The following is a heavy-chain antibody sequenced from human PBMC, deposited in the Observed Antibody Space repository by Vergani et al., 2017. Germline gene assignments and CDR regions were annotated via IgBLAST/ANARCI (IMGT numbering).Heavy chain of an antibody. Sequence: QLQLQESGPGLLKPSETLSLTCSVSGTSISGSSDYWGWIRQTQGKGLEWIGSIFYTGTSYYNPSLESRDTNSVDTSKNQFSLKLKSVTAADTAVYYCARQFWGLGGHRFDHWGQGTLVTVSS. CDR1: GTSISGSSDY. D-gene: IGHD3-16*01. J-gene: IGHJ4*02. CDR3: ARQFWGLGGHRFDH. V-gene: IGHV4-39*01. CDR2: IFYTGTS.